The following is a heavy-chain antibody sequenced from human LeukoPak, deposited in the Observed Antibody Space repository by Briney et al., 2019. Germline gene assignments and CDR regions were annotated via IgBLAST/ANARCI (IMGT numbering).Heavy chain of an antibody. CDR2: ISRGGGTT. V-gene: IGHV3-48*01. CDR3: ARHKLDDYSTVAVPSGSCYAFFDY. CDR1: GFTFSAYS. Sequence: PGGSLRLSCAASGFTFSAYSINWVRQAPGKGLEWVSHISRGGGTTYYADSVKGRFTISRDNGKNSLYLQMNSLRPEDTAVYYCARHKLDDYSTVAVPSGSCYAFFDYWGQGTLVTVSS. J-gene: IGHJ4*02. D-gene: IGHD2-8*02.